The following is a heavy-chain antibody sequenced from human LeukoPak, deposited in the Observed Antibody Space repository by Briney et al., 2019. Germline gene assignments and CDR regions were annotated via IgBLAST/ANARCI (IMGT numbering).Heavy chain of an antibody. Sequence: GGSLRLSCAASGFTFSSYAMHWVRQAPGKGLEWVAVISYDGSNKYYADSVKGRFTISRDNAKNSLYLQMNSLRAEDTAVYYCARDSSGFDYWGQGTLVTVSS. CDR2: ISYDGSNK. J-gene: IGHJ4*02. D-gene: IGHD6-19*01. CDR3: ARDSSGFDY. CDR1: GFTFSSYA. V-gene: IGHV3-30-3*01.